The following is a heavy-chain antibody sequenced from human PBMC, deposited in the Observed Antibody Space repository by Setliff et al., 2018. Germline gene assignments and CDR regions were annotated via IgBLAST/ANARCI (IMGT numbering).Heavy chain of an antibody. CDR1: GFTFSRYG. Sequence: GGSLRLSCAASGFTFSRYGMYWVRQAPGKGLEWVAFIRYDGSEKYYVDSVKGRFTISRDNAKYSLYLQMNSLGAEDTGVYYCARDLTIDDCGGDCHLPFYYYYLDVWGKGTTVTVSS. D-gene: IGHD2-21*02. CDR2: IRYDGSEK. V-gene: IGHV3-30*02. CDR3: ARDLTIDDCGGDCHLPFYYYYLDV. J-gene: IGHJ6*03.